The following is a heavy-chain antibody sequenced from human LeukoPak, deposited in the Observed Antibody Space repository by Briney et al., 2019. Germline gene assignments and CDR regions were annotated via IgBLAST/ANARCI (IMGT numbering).Heavy chain of an antibody. CDR1: GGTFSSYA. D-gene: IGHD4-17*01. V-gene: IGHV1-69*05. CDR2: IIPIFGTA. CDR3: AKEDYGDYTVDP. Sequence: ASVKVSCKASGGTFSSYAISWVRQAPGQGLEWMGGIIPIFGTANYAQKFQGRVTITTDESTSTAYMELSSLRSEDTAVYYCAKEDYGDYTVDPWGQGTLVTVSS. J-gene: IGHJ5*02.